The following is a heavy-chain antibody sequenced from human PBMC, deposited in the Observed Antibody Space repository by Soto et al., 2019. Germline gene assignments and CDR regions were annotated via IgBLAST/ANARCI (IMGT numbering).Heavy chain of an antibody. V-gene: IGHV3-7*01. J-gene: IGHJ4*02. CDR2: IKQDGSEK. CDR1: GFTLSSYW. D-gene: IGHD2-21*01. Sequence: EVQLVESGGGLVQPGGSLRLSCAAPGFTLSSYWMNWVRQAPGKGLEWVANIKQDGSEKYYVDSVKGRFSISRDNAKNSLYLQMNSLRAEDTAVYYCARVGWMSIVGSYFDYWGPGTLVTVSS. CDR3: ARVGWMSIVGSYFDY.